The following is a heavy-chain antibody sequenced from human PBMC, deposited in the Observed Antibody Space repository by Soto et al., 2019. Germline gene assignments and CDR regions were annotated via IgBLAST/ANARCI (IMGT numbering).Heavy chain of an antibody. V-gene: IGHV3-23*01. CDR2: ISESGGST. Sequence: EVQLLESGGGLVQPGGSLRLSCVASGFSFSNYAMSWVRQAPGKGLEWVSGISESGGSTYYADSVKGRFTISRDNSKTTVFLQINSLRAEDTAVYYCATRNYFDRSGYYYYYFDYWGQGALVTVSS. J-gene: IGHJ4*02. CDR3: ATRNYFDRSGYYYYYFDY. CDR1: GFSFSNYA. D-gene: IGHD3-22*01.